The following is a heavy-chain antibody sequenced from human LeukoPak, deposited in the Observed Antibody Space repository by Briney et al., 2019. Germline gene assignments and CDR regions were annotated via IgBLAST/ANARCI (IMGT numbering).Heavy chain of an antibody. CDR1: GGSISSSNYD. CDR3: ARAVVGLHFDY. D-gene: IGHD6-19*01. V-gene: IGHV4-39*01. CDR2: IYYSGRT. Sequence: SETLSLTCTVAGGSISSSNYDWGWIRQPPGKGLEWIGNIYYSGRTNYNPSLKSRVTMSVDTSKNQFSLELSSVTATDTAVYYCARAVVGLHFDYWGQGILVTVSS. J-gene: IGHJ4*02.